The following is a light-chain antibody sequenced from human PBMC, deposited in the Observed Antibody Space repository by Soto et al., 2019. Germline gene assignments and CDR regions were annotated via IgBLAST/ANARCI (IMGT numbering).Light chain of an antibody. CDR3: CSYAGSYTLYV. CDR1: SSDVGTYNY. V-gene: IGLV2-11*01. CDR2: DVS. J-gene: IGLJ1*01. Sequence: QSALTQPRSVSGSRGQSVTISCTGTSSDVGTYNYVSWYQQHPGKAPKLMIYDVSKRPSGVPDRFSGSKSGNTASLTISGLQAEDEADYYCCSYAGSYTLYVFGTGTKVTVL.